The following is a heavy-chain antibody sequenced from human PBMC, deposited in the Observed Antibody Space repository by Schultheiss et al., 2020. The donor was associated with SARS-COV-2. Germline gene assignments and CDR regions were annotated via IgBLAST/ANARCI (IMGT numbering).Heavy chain of an antibody. CDR3: ASSQYNPKQQLVEEPFDY. CDR1: GGSISSGGYY. D-gene: IGHD6-13*01. J-gene: IGHJ4*02. Sequence: SETLSLTCSVSGGSISSGGYYWSWIRQLPGKGLEWIGYIYYSGSTYYNPSLKSRVTISVDRSKNQFSLKLSSVTAADTAVYYCASSQYNPKQQLVEEPFDYWGQGTLVTVSS. CDR2: IYYSGST. V-gene: IGHV4-30-4*08.